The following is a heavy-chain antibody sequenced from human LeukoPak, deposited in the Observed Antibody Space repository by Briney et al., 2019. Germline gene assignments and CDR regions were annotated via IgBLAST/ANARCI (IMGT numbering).Heavy chain of an antibody. Sequence: PGGSLRLSCAASGFTFSNDGMHWVRQAPGRGLEWVALISYDGSDKHYADSVKSRFTVSRDNSKNTLYLQMNSLSRDDTAVYYCVGVGGYDSSGFLDYWGQGTLVTVSS. J-gene: IGHJ4*02. V-gene: IGHV3-30*03. CDR1: GFTFSNDG. D-gene: IGHD3-22*01. CDR2: ISYDGSDK. CDR3: VGVGGYDSSGFLDY.